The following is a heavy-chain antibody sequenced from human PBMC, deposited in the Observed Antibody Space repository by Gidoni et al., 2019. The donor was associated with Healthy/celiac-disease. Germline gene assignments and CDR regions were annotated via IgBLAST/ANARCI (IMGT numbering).Heavy chain of an antibody. CDR3: ARVRGYWYFDL. J-gene: IGHJ2*01. CDR2: IYHSGST. Sequence: QLQLQESGSGLVKPSQTLSLTSAGSGRPISSGGYSWSWIRQPPGKGLEWIGYIYHSGSTYYNPSLKSRVTISVDRSKNQFSLKLSSVTAADTAVYYCARVRGYWYFDLWGRGTLVTVSS. V-gene: IGHV4-30-2*01. CDR1: GRPISSGGYS.